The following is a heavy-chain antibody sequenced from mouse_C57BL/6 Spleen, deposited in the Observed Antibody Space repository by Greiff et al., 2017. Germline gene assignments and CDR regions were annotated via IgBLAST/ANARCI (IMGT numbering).Heavy chain of an antibody. CDR2: ILPGSGST. J-gene: IGHJ4*01. Sequence: QVQLQQSGAELMKPGASVKLSCKATGYTFTGYWIEWVKQRPGHGLEWIGEILPGSGSTNYNEKFKGKATFTADTSSNTAYMQLSSLTTEDSAIYYCAREDYDGSSSRYAMDYWGQGTSVTVSS. CDR1: GYTFTGYW. V-gene: IGHV1-9*01. D-gene: IGHD1-1*01. CDR3: AREDYDGSSSRYAMDY.